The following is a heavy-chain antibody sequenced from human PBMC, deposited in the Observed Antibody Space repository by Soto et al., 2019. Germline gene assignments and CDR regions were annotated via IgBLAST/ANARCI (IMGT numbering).Heavy chain of an antibody. Sequence: GGSLRLSCAASGFTFSSYSMNWVRQAPGKGLEWVSYISSSSSTIYYADSVKGRFTISRDNAKNSLYLQMNSLRAEDTAVYYCARSPNYYYYMDVWGKGTTVTVSS. J-gene: IGHJ6*03. CDR1: GFTFSSYS. CDR2: ISSSSSTI. CDR3: ARSPNYYYYMDV. V-gene: IGHV3-48*01.